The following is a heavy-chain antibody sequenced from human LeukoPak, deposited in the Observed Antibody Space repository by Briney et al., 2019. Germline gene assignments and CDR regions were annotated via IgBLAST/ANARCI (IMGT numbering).Heavy chain of an antibody. CDR1: GGSISSSSYY. D-gene: IGHD3-22*01. CDR2: IYYSGST. V-gene: IGHV4-39*01. Sequence: SETLSLTCTVSGGSISSSSYYWGWIRQPPGKGLEWIGSIYYSGSTYYNPSLKSRVTISVDTSKNQFSLQLSSVTAADTAVYYCARHDADSSGYYYDGNYYFDYWGQGTLVTVS. CDR3: ARHDADSSGYYYDGNYYFDY. J-gene: IGHJ4*02.